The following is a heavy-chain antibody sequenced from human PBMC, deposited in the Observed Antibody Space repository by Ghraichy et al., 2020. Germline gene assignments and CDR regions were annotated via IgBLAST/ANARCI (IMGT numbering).Heavy chain of an antibody. CDR2: FNPHSGGT. Sequence: ASVKVSCKASGYTFTAYYLQWVRQAPGQGLEWMGWFNPHSGGTKFVQKFQDRVTLTGDTSSTTAYMELRSLRSDDTAVYYCARDLAYYDFWTGYSKPSFDYWGEGTLVTVSS. D-gene: IGHD3-3*01. J-gene: IGHJ4*02. V-gene: IGHV1-2*02. CDR3: ARDLAYYDFWTGYSKPSFDY. CDR1: GYTFTAYY.